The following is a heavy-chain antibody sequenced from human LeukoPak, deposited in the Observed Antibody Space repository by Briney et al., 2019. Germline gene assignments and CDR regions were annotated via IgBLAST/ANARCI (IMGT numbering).Heavy chain of an antibody. CDR3: ARRIPYDSSSY. CDR2: ISTDGSST. J-gene: IGHJ4*02. Sequence: GGSLRLSCAASGFTFSSYLMQWVRQAPGKGLVWVSRISTDGSSTDYADSLQGRFTIYRDNATNTLYLQMNSLSAEDTAVYYCARRIPYDSSSYWGQGTLVTASS. CDR1: GFTFSSYL. D-gene: IGHD3-22*01. V-gene: IGHV3-74*01.